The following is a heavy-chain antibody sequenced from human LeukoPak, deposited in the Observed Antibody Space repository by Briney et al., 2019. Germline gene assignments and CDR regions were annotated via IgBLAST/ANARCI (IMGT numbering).Heavy chain of an antibody. D-gene: IGHD3-22*01. J-gene: IGHJ3*02. V-gene: IGHV5-51*01. CDR1: GYSFTSYW. CDR3: ARQNYYDSSGYSPHDAFDI. Sequence: GESLKISCKGSGYSFTSYWIGWVRQMPGKGLEWMGTIYPGDSDTRYSPSFQGQVTISADKSISTAYLQWSSLKASDTAMYYCARQNYYDSSGYSPHDAFDIWGQGTMVTVSS. CDR2: IYPGDSDT.